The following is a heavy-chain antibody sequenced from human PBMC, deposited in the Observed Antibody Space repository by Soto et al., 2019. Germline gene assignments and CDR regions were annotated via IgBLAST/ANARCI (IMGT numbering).Heavy chain of an antibody. D-gene: IGHD5-12*01. V-gene: IGHV3-9*01. CDR3: TATYPNYDSRVVPY. CDR1: GFTFDDYA. Sequence: EVQLVESGGGLVQPGRSLRLSCAASGFTFDDYAMHWVRQPPGKGLEWVSGITWNSGSKDYADSGKGRFTISRDNRKPSLYLQMTTLRGEDTPLYYSTATYPNYDSRVVPYWGQGTLVPVSS. J-gene: IGHJ4*02. CDR2: ITWNSGSK.